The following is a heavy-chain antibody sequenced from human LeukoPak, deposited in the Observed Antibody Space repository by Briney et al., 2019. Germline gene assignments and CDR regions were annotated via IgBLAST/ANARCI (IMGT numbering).Heavy chain of an antibody. V-gene: IGHV1-8*01. D-gene: IGHD6-13*01. CDR2: MNPNSGNT. CDR1: GYTFTSYD. J-gene: IGHJ5*02. Sequence: GASVKGSCKASGYTFTSYDINWVRQATGQGLEWMGWMNPNSGNTGYAQKFQGRVTMTRNTSISTAYMELSSLRSEDTAVYYCARDRRGKTAGILNWFDPWGQGTLVTVSS. CDR3: ARDRRGKTAGILNWFDP.